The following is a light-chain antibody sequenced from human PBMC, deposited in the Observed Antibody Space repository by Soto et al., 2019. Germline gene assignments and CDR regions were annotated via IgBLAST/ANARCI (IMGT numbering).Light chain of an antibody. V-gene: IGKV3-15*01. Sequence: EIVVTQSPAMLSVSPGERATLSCRASQNVNNRLAWYQQKAGQPPRLLIYGASTRATGIPARFSGSGSGTEFTLTISSLQSEFFAFDYCQHFNSWPLLFGQGTKVDIK. J-gene: IGKJ1*01. CDR1: QNVNNR. CDR3: QHFNSWPLL. CDR2: GAS.